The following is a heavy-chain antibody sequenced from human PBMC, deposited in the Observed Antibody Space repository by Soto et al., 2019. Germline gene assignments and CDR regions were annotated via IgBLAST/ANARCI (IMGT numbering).Heavy chain of an antibody. D-gene: IGHD3-9*01. Sequence: EVQLVESGGGLVQPGGSLRLSCAASGFTFSSYWMHWVRQAPGKGLVWVSRINSDGSSTSYADSVKGRFTISRDNAKNTLCRQMNSLEVEDTAVYYCARVFFPYYAILTGTLDVWGQGTTVTVSS. CDR3: ARVFFPYYAILTGTLDV. J-gene: IGHJ6*02. CDR2: INSDGSST. CDR1: GFTFSSYW. V-gene: IGHV3-74*01.